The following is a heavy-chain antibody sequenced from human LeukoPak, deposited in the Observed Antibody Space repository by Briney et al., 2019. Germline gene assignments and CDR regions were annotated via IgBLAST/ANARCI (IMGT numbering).Heavy chain of an antibody. J-gene: IGHJ4*02. Sequence: GGSLRLSCAASGFTFSSYWMHWVRQAPGKGLVWVSRINSDGSSTSYADSVKGRFTISRDNAKNTLYLQMNSLRAEDTAVYYCARDAYCSGGSCYGDYWGQGTLVTVSS. CDR3: ARDAYCSGGSCYGDY. V-gene: IGHV3-74*01. CDR2: INSDGSST. D-gene: IGHD2-15*01. CDR1: GFTFSSYW.